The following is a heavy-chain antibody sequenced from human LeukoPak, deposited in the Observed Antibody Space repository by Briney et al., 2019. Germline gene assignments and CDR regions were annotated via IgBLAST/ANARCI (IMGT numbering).Heavy chain of an antibody. CDR1: GFTFSSYW. V-gene: IGHV3-74*01. J-gene: IGHJ4*02. CDR3: ARDREELWSGELLSFDY. Sequence: GGSLRLSCAASGFTFSSYWMHWVRQAPGKGLVWVSRINSDGSSTSYADSVKGRFTISRDNAKNTLYLQMNSLRAEDTAVYYCARDREELWSGELLSFDYWGQGTLVTVSS. D-gene: IGHD3-10*01. CDR2: INSDGSST.